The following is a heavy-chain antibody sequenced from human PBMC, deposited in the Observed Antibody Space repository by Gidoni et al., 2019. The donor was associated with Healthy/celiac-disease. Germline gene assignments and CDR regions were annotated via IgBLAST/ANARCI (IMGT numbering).Heavy chain of an antibody. CDR3: ARGGLQVGATTPLGWFDP. Sequence: QVQLVQSGAEVKKPGYSVKVSCKASGGTFSSYAISWVRQSPGHGLEWMGGIIPIFGTANYAQQFQGRVTITADESTSTAYMELSSLRSEDTAVYYCARGGLQVGATTPLGWFDPWGQGTLVTVSS. CDR2: IIPIFGTA. D-gene: IGHD1-26*01. V-gene: IGHV1-69*01. J-gene: IGHJ5*02. CDR1: GGTFSSYA.